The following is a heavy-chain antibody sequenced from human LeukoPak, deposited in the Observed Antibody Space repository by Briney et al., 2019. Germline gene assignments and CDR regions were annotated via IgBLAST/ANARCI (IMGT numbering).Heavy chain of an antibody. CDR2: ISWNSGSI. CDR1: GFTFDDYA. CDR3: ASGYSYPHWFQH. J-gene: IGHJ1*01. D-gene: IGHD5-18*01. Sequence: GGSLRLSCIASGFTFDDYAMHWVRQAPGKGLEWVSGISWNSGSIVYADSVKGRFTISRDNAKNSLYLQMNSLRAEDTAVYYCASGYSYPHWFQHWGQGTLVTVSS. V-gene: IGHV3-9*01.